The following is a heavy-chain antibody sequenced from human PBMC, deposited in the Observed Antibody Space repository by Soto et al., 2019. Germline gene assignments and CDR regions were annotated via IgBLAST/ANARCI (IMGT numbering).Heavy chain of an antibody. Sequence: GGSLRLSCAASGFPFSSYGMHWVRQAPGKGLEWVAVIWYDGSNKYYADSVKGRFTISRDNSKNTLYLQMNSLRAEDTAVYYCAREAQDIVVVPAVLYYFDYWGQGTLVTVSS. CDR2: IWYDGSNK. CDR3: AREAQDIVVVPAVLYYFDY. J-gene: IGHJ4*02. CDR1: GFPFSSYG. D-gene: IGHD2-2*01. V-gene: IGHV3-33*08.